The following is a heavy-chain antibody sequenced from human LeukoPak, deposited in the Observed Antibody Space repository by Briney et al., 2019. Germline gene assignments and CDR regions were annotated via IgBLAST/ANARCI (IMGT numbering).Heavy chain of an antibody. CDR2: INPNSGGT. J-gene: IGHJ3*02. CDR1: EYTFTGYY. CDR3: ARGLRGGNGAFDI. D-gene: IGHD4-23*01. V-gene: IGHV1-2*02. Sequence: ASVKVSCKASEYTFTGYYMHWVRQAPGQGLEWMGWINPNSGGTNYAQKFQGRVTMTRGTSISTAYMELSRLRSDDTAVYYCARGLRGGNGAFDIWGQGTMVTVSS.